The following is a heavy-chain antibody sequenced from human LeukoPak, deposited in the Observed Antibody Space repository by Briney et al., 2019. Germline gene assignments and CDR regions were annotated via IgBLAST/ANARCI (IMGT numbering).Heavy chain of an antibody. CDR3: TGNVLLWFGELYLHY. V-gene: IGHV3-15*01. J-gene: IGHJ4*02. CDR2: IKSKTDGGTT. D-gene: IGHD3-10*01. Sequence: GGSLRLSCAASGFTLSNAWMSWVRQAPGKGLEWVGRIKSKTDGGTTDYAAPVKGRFTISRDDSKNTLYLQMNSLKTEDTAVYYCTGNVLLWFGELYLHYWGQGTLVTVSS. CDR1: GFTLSNAW.